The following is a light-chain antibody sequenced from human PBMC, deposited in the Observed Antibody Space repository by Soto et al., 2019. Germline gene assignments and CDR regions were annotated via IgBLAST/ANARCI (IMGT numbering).Light chain of an antibody. V-gene: IGKV3-15*01. CDR2: GAS. Sequence: EIVMTQSPATLSVSPGERATLSYRASQSVSSNLAWYQQKPGQAPRLLIYGASTRATGIPARFSGSGSGTEFTLTISSLQSEDFAVYYCQQYNNWPRRFGQGTKVEIK. CDR1: QSVSSN. CDR3: QQYNNWPRR. J-gene: IGKJ1*01.